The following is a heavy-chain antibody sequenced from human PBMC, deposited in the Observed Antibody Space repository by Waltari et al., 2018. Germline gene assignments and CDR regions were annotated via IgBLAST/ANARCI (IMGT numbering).Heavy chain of an antibody. D-gene: IGHD1-26*01. Sequence: QVQLVQSGAEVKKPGASVKVSCKASGYTFTSYDINWVRQATGQGLEWMGWLNPSRSKSGYAQKFPGRVTITRSTSIRQAYMELSSLRSEDPAVYYCARVLGWEPLDFDIWGQGPMVTVSS. CDR3: ARVLGWEPLDFDI. J-gene: IGHJ3*02. V-gene: IGHV1-8*03. CDR1: GYTFTSYD. CDR2: LNPSRSKS.